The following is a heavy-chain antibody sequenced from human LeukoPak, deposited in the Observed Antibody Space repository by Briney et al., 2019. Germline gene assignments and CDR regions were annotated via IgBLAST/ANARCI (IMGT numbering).Heavy chain of an antibody. J-gene: IGHJ3*01. CDR2: IDSAGTT. CDR1: GFPVSSNY. Sequence: PGGSLRLSCAASGFPVSSNYMSWVRQAPGKGLEWVSFIDSAGTTYYADSVKGRFTISRDNSENTLYLQMSSLRAEDTALYYRARRERLGYSHGRGTLDVWGQGTMVTVSS. V-gene: IGHV3-66*01. D-gene: IGHD5-18*01. CDR3: ARRERLGYSHGRGTLDV.